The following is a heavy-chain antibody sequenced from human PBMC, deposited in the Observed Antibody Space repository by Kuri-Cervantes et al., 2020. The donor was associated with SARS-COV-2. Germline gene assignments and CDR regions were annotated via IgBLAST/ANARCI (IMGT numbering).Heavy chain of an antibody. Sequence: ASVKVSCKASGYTFTGYYMHWVRQAPGQGLEWMGWINPNSGGTNYAQKFQGRVTMTRDTSISTAYMELSSLRSEDTAVYYCATDRVATGTLIFDYWGQGTLVTVSS. CDR2: INPNSGGT. CDR1: GYTFTGYY. CDR3: ATDRVATGTLIFDY. V-gene: IGHV1-2*02. D-gene: IGHD1-1*01. J-gene: IGHJ4*02.